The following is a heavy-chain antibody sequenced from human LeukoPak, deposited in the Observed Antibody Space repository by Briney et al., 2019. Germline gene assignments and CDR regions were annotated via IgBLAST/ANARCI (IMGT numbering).Heavy chain of an antibody. J-gene: IGHJ4*02. CDR3: ARPLVPAAKGGYYC. D-gene: IGHD2-2*01. V-gene: IGHV4-34*01. CDR1: GGSFSGYY. Sequence: PSETLSLTCAVYGGSFSGYYWSWIRQPPGKGLEWIGEINHSGSTNYNPSLKSRVTISVDTSKNQFSLKLSSVTAADTAVYYCARPLVPAAKGGYYCWGPGTLVTVSS. CDR2: INHSGST.